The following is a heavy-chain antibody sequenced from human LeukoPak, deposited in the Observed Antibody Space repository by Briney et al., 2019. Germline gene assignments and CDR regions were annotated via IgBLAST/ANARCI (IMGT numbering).Heavy chain of an antibody. J-gene: IGHJ4*02. CDR3: AKEGSSWYGLDY. D-gene: IGHD6-13*01. CDR2: ISGSGGST. Sequence: PGGSLRLSCAASGFTFSSYAMNWVRQAPGKGLEWVSTISGSGGSTYYADSVKGRFTISRDNSKNTLYLQMNSLRAEDTAVYYCAKEGSSWYGLDYWGQGTLVTVSS. V-gene: IGHV3-23*01. CDR1: GFTFSSYA.